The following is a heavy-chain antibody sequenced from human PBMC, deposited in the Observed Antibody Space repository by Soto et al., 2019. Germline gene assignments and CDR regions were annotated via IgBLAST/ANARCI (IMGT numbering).Heavy chain of an antibody. CDR1: GYDFIGHG. CDR3: ARDQWLKVPAVVGDKFDS. V-gene: IGHV1-18*04. CDR2: INRYNGDT. J-gene: IGHJ5*01. D-gene: IGHD6-19*01. Sequence: QVQLVQSGGEEKKPGASVKVSCKASGYDFIGHGISWVRQDRGQGLEWMGWINRYNGDTKYARKYQDRITLTKDKSTRKVYMEMTSLRSDDTSVYYCARDQWLKVPAVVGDKFDSWGQGNLVAVSS.